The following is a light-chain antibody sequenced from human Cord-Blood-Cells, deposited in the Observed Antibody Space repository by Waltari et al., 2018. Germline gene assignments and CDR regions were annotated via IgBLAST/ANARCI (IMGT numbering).Light chain of an antibody. CDR2: DGS. CDR1: SSDVGGYNY. CDR3: CSYAGSYTSYNYV. J-gene: IGLJ1*01. V-gene: IGLV2-11*01. Sequence: QSALTQPRSVSGSPGQSVTISCTGTSSDVGGYNYVSWYQQHPAKAPKLMIYDGSKRPSGVPDRFSGSKSGNTASLTISGLQAEDEADYYCCSYAGSYTSYNYVFGTGTKVTVL.